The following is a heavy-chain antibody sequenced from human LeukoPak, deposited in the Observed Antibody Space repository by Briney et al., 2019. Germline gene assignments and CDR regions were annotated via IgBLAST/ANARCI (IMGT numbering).Heavy chain of an antibody. CDR1: GFTFSSYA. V-gene: IGHV3-30*01. D-gene: IGHD3-3*01. Sequence: GRSLRLSCAASGFTFSSYAMHWVRQAPGKGLEWVAVISYDGSNKYYADSVKGRFTISRDNSKNTLYLQMNSLRAEDTAVYYCARDRRRFLEWLPLDVWGKGTTVTVSS. CDR3: ARDRRRFLEWLPLDV. J-gene: IGHJ6*04. CDR2: ISYDGSNK.